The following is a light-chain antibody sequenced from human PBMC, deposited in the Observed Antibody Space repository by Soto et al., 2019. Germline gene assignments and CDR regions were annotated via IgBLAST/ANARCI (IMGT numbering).Light chain of an antibody. CDR3: QQYDSFPLA. Sequence: DIQMTQSPSTLSTSVGDRVTITCRASQNISNYLAWYQLKPGKAPKLLVYKASNLESGVPSRFSGSGSGTEFTLTIVSLQHDDFATYYCQQYDSFPLAFGGGTKVEIK. CDR1: QNISNY. CDR2: KAS. J-gene: IGKJ4*01. V-gene: IGKV1-5*03.